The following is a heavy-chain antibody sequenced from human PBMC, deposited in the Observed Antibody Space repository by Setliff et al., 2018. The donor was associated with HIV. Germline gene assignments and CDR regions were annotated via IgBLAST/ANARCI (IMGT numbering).Heavy chain of an antibody. J-gene: IGHJ4*02. D-gene: IGHD1-26*01. CDR3: ARWGSGSYERVFDY. Sequence: GGSLRLSCAAPGFRFRSYWMSWVRQAPGKGLESVANVKQDGTGTLYVDSVKGRFTISRDNANNLVYLQMNSLRVEDTAVYFCARWGSGSYERVFDYWGQGMLVTVS. CDR2: VKQDGTGT. V-gene: IGHV3-7*01. CDR1: GFRFRSYW.